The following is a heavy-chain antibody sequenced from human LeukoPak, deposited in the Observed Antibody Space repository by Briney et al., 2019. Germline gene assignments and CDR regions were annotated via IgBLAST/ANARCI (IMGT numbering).Heavy chain of an antibody. CDR2: IYYSGST. D-gene: IGHD3-16*01. J-gene: IGHJ6*02. Sequence: SETLSLTCTVSGGSISSYYWSWIRQPPGKGLEWIGYIYYSGSTNYNPSLKSRVTISVDTSKNQFSLKLSSVTAADTAVYYCVIGFWGRSGRDEYYYYYYGMDVWGQGTTVTVSS. CDR1: GGSISSYY. CDR3: VIGFWGRSGRDEYYYYYYGMDV. V-gene: IGHV4-59*12.